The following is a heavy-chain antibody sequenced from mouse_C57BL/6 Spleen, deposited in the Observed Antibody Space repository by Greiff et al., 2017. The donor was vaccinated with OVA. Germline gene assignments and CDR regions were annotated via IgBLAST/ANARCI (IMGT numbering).Heavy chain of an antibody. CDR2: IYPGSGST. CDR1: GYTFTSYW. CDR3: ARGHDGYTAWFAY. J-gene: IGHJ3*01. Sequence: QVQLQQPGAELVKPGASVKMSCKASGYTFTSYWITWVKQRPGQGLEWIGDIYPGSGSTNYNEKFKSKATLTVDTSSSTAYMQLSSLTSEDSAVYYCARGHDGYTAWFAYWGQGTLVTVSA. V-gene: IGHV1-55*01. D-gene: IGHD2-3*01.